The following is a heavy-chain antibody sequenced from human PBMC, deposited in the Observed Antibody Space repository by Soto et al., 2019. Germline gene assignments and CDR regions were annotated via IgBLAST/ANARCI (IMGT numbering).Heavy chain of an antibody. D-gene: IGHD3-22*01. J-gene: IGHJ3*02. Sequence: QVQLVESGGGVVQPGRSLRLSCAASGFIFSTYAMHWVRQAPGKGLEWVTFISYDGRNKYYADSVKDRFTISRDNSKNTLYLLMNSLRTEDTAVYYCAREYDSSGYGYDAFDIWGQGTMLTVSS. V-gene: IGHV3-30*04. CDR2: ISYDGRNK. CDR1: GFIFSTYA. CDR3: AREYDSSGYGYDAFDI.